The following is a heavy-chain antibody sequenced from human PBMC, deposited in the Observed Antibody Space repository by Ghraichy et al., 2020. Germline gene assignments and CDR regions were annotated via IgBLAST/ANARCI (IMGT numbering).Heavy chain of an antibody. D-gene: IGHD6-19*01. Sequence: GESLNISCAASGFTFSNYALSWVRQAPGKALEWVSAISTSGGSTYYADSVKGRFTISRDNSKHTLYLQMNSLRAEDTAVYYCANKVAGNNPFDYWGQGTLVTVSS. CDR1: GFTFSNYA. CDR3: ANKVAGNNPFDY. V-gene: IGHV3-23*01. J-gene: IGHJ4*02. CDR2: ISTSGGST.